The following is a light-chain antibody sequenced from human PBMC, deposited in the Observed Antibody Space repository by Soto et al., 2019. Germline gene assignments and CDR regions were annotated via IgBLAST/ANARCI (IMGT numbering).Light chain of an antibody. V-gene: IGKV1-5*01. CDR1: RDISDW. J-gene: IGKJ1*01. CDR3: LQYSSHSWT. CDR2: DAS. Sequence: DIQMTQSPSTLSPSVGDRVTITCRASRDISDWLAWYQQKPGKAPKLLIFDASSLKSGVPSRFSGSGSGTEFTLTISRLQPDDVATYYCLQYSSHSWTFGQGTKVDIK.